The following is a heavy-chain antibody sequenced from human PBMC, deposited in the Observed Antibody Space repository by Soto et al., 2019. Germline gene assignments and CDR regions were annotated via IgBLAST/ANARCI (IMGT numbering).Heavy chain of an antibody. V-gene: IGHV4-59*01. D-gene: IGHD1-26*01. CDR2: IYYSGST. J-gene: IGHJ4*02. Sequence: ETLSLTCTVSGGSISSYYWSWIRQPPGKGLEWIGYIYYSGSTNYNPSLKSRVTISVDTSKNQFSLKLTSVTAADTAVYYCATFSGYSRSFAYWGQGTLVTVSS. CDR3: ATFSGYSRSFAY. CDR1: GGSISSYY.